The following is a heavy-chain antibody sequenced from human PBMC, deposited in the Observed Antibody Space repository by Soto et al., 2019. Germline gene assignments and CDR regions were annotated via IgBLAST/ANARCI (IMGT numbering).Heavy chain of an antibody. J-gene: IGHJ4*02. CDR3: ARSRGGYFGY. V-gene: IGHV4-59*01. CDR2: IYYYSGST. Sequence: QVQLQESGPGLVKPSETLSLTCTVSGASISSYYWSWIRQPPGKGLQWIGYIYYYSGSTNYNPSLKSRVTISVDMSKNQFSLKLSSVNAADTAVYYCARSRGGYFGYWGQGTLVTVSS. CDR1: GASISSYY. D-gene: IGHD3-22*01.